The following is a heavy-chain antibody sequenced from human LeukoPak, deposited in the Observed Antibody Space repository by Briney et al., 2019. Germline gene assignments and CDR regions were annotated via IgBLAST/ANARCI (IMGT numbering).Heavy chain of an antibody. V-gene: IGHV4-31*03. CDR2: IYYSGST. D-gene: IGHD4-11*01. J-gene: IGHJ4*02. CDR1: GGSISSGGYY. CDR3: ARGEATVTIPGDDY. Sequence: PSETLSLTCTVSGGSISSGGYYWSWIRQHPGKGLEWIGNIYYSGSTYYNLSLKSRVTISVDTSKNQFSLRLSSVTAADTAVYYCARGEATVTIPGDDYWGQGTLVTVSS.